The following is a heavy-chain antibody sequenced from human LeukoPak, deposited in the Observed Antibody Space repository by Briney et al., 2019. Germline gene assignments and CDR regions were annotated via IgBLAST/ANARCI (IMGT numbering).Heavy chain of an antibody. CDR3: ARDDEDSYYYYYMDV. Sequence: QPGGSLRLSCAASGFTFSSYAMSWVRQAPGKGLEWVSAISGSGGSTYYADSVKGRFTISRDKSKNTLYLQMNSLRAEDTAVYYCARDDEDSYYYYYMDVWGKGTTVTVSS. CDR1: GFTFSSYA. J-gene: IGHJ6*03. V-gene: IGHV3-23*01. CDR2: ISGSGGST.